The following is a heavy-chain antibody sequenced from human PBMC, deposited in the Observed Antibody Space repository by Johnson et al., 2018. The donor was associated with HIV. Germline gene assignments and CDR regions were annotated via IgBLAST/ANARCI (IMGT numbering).Heavy chain of an antibody. D-gene: IGHD3-3*01. CDR3: ARGPTPVFGNAFDI. CDR1: GFTFISYG. V-gene: IGHV3-33*01. Sequence: QVQLVESGGGVVQPGKSLRLSCAASGFTFISYGMHWVRQAPGKGLEWVAVIWYDGSKAHYVDSVKGRFTISRDNSKNTLDLQMSSLRAEDTAVYYCARGPTPVFGNAFDIRGQGTMVTVSS. CDR2: IWYDGSKA. J-gene: IGHJ3*02.